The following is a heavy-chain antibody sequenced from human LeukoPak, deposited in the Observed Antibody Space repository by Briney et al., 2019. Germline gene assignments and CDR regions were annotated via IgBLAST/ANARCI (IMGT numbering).Heavy chain of an antibody. D-gene: IGHD6-19*01. V-gene: IGHV3-30*02. CDR1: GFILTGYA. Sequence: GGSLRLSCAASGFILTGYAMHWVRQTPGKGLEWVAFIGEDGSDEYYTDSVKGRFTIFRDASKDMLFLQMNSLRPDDTGVYYCAKDPLGIKVPGEAYSWGQGTLVTVSS. J-gene: IGHJ1*01. CDR2: IGEDGSDE. CDR3: AKDPLGIKVPGEAYS.